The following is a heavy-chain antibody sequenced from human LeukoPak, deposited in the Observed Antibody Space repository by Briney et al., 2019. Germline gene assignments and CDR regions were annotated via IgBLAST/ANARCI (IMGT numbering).Heavy chain of an antibody. Sequence: SETLSLTCGVSGGSFSGYYWSWIRQSPGKGLEWIGEINESGSTDYNPSLMSRVTISLDTSKNQFSLNLSSMTAADTAVYYCARMGYDFFGMDVWGQGTTVTVSS. CDR2: INESGST. CDR3: ARMGYDFFGMDV. CDR1: GGSFSGYY. D-gene: IGHD3/OR15-3a*01. V-gene: IGHV4-34*01. J-gene: IGHJ6*02.